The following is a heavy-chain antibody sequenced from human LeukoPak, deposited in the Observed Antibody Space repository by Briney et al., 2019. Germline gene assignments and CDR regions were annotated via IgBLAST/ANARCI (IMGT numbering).Heavy chain of an antibody. CDR1: GGSISSYY. CDR3: ARGQSDIVVVPAAVVWFDP. D-gene: IGHD2-2*01. J-gene: IGHJ5*02. V-gene: IGHV4-59*01. CDR2: IYYSGST. Sequence: SETLSVTCTVSGGSISSYYWSWIRQPPGKGLEWIGYIYYSGSTNYNPSLKSRVTISVDTSKNQFSLKLSSVTAADTAVYYCARGQSDIVVVPAAVVWFDPWGQGTLVTVSS.